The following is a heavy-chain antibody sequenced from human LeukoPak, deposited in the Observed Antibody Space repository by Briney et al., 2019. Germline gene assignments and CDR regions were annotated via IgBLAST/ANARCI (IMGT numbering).Heavy chain of an antibody. CDR1: GGTFSSYA. Sequence: SVKVSCKASGGTFSSYAISWVRQAPGQGLEWMGGIIPIFGTANYAQKFQGRVTITADESTSTAYMELSSLRSDDTAAYYCARDFPYNPRYCSSTSCSSPWGQGTLVTVSS. CDR3: ARDFPYNPRYCSSTSCSSP. J-gene: IGHJ5*02. D-gene: IGHD2-2*01. CDR2: IIPIFGTA. V-gene: IGHV1-69*01.